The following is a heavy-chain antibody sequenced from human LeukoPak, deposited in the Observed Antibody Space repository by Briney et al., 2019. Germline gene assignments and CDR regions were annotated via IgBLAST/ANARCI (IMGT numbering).Heavy chain of an antibody. J-gene: IGHJ3*02. CDR2: ISAYNGNT. D-gene: IGHD3-10*01. CDR1: GYTFTSYG. CDR3: ARANSGSYYNWAFDI. Sequence: ASVKVSCKASGYTFTSYGISWVRQAPGQGLEWMGWISAYNGNTNYAQKLQGRVTMATDTSTSTAYMELRSLRSDDTAVYYCARANSGSYYNWAFDIWGQGTMVTVSS. V-gene: IGHV1-18*04.